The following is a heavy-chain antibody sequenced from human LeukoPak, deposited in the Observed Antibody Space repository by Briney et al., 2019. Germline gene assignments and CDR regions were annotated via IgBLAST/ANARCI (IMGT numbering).Heavy chain of an antibody. CDR1: GGTFSSYT. J-gene: IGHJ4*02. CDR2: IIPIFGTA. CDR3: AGATVTTGRLIDY. V-gene: IGHV1-69*05. D-gene: IGHD4-17*01. Sequence: GASVKVSCKASGGTFSSYTISWVRQAPGQGLEWMGGIIPIFGTANYAQKFQGRVTITTDESTSTAYMELSSLRSEDTAVYYCAGATVTTGRLIDYWGQGTLVTVSS.